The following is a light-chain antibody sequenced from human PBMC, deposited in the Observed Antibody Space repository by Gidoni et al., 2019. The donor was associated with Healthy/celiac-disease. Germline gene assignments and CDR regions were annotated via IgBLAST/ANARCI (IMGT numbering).Light chain of an antibody. CDR3: KKYKKGRRT. V-gene: IGKV3-15*01. J-gene: IGKJ1*01. CDR2: GAS. CDR1: QSVSNN. Sequence: VMTQSPATLAVSPGERATLSCRASQSVSNNLAGFQQKPGQAPRILIYGASNRATGITDRFKGRGAGTELKETISRLQCEDDEEKCGKKYKKGRRTCXXXNKVEIK.